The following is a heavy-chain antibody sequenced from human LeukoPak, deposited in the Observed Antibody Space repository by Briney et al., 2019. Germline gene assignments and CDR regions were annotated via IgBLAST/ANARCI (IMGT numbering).Heavy chain of an antibody. CDR2: ISFDGKNI. CDR3: ARDRVQIWPYVGTFDY. D-gene: IGHD5-18*01. Sequence: GGSLRLSCAASGFSFTTYNMHWVRQDPGKGLEWLGVISFDGKNIEYPDSVQGRVTISRDISKNTLYLQMNSLRAEDTAVYYCARDRVQIWPYVGTFDYWGQGALVTVSS. CDR1: GFSFTTYN. V-gene: IGHV3-30*04. J-gene: IGHJ4*02.